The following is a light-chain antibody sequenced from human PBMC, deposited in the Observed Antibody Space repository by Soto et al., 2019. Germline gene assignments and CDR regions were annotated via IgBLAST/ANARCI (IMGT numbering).Light chain of an antibody. J-gene: IGKJ1*01. CDR3: QQYNNWPP. Sequence: EIVMTQSPATLSVSPGERATLPCRASQSVSSNLAWYQQKPGQAPRLLIYGASTRATGIPARFSGSGSGTEFTLTISSLQSEDFAVYYCQQYNNWPPFGQGTKVDI. CDR2: GAS. CDR1: QSVSSN. V-gene: IGKV3-15*01.